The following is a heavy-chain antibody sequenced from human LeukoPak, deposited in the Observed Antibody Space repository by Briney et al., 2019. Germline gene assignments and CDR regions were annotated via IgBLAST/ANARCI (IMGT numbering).Heavy chain of an antibody. CDR1: GFTFVDYA. Sequence: PGRSLRLSCAASGFTFVDYAMHWVRQAPGKGLEWVSGISWNSGSITYADSVMGRFTISRDNAKNSLYLQMNSLRAEDTALYYCAKGLYSSSWYYFDYWGQGTLVTVSS. V-gene: IGHV3-9*01. CDR2: ISWNSGSI. CDR3: AKGLYSSSWYYFDY. J-gene: IGHJ4*02. D-gene: IGHD6-13*01.